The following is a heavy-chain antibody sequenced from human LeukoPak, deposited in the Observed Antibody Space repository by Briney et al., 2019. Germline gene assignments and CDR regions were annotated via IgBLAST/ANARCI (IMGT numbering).Heavy chain of an antibody. D-gene: IGHD5-18*01. CDR3: ARLGYSYGIIDY. J-gene: IGHJ4*02. Sequence: SETLSLTCTVSGGSISSNTYYWGWIRQPPGKGLEWIGSIYYSGSTYYNASLKSRVTISVDTSKNQFSLKLSSVTAADTAVYYCARLGYSYGIIDYWGQGTLVTVSS. V-gene: IGHV4-39*01. CDR2: IYYSGST. CDR1: GGSISSNTYY.